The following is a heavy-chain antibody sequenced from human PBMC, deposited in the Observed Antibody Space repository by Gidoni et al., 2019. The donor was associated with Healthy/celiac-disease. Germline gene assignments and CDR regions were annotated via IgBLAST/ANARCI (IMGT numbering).Heavy chain of an antibody. Sequence: QVQLQESGPGLVKPSQTLSLTCTVSGGSISRGDYYWSWIRQPPGQGLEWIGYSYYRGSTYYNPSLKSRVTISVDTSKNQFSLKLSSVTAADTAVYYCARNGDYGGPYWYFDLWGRGTLVTVSS. CDR3: ARNGDYGGPYWYFDL. CDR2: SYYRGST. CDR1: GGSISRGDYY. V-gene: IGHV4-30-4*01. J-gene: IGHJ2*01. D-gene: IGHD4-17*01.